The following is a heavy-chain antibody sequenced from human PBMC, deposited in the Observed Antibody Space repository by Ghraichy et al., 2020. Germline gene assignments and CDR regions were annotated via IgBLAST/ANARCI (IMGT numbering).Heavy chain of an antibody. CDR2: INSDGSST. D-gene: IGHD5/OR15-5a*01. CDR3: LRGSVYEEDAFVI. Sequence: GESLNISCAASGFTFSSYWMHWVGQAPGKGLVWVLRINSDGSSTLYADAVKGRFTISRDNAKNTLYLQMNALIAEDTAVYYYLRGSVYEEDAFVIWGKGTMVTVSS. V-gene: IGHV3-74*01. J-gene: IGHJ3*02. CDR1: GFTFSSYW.